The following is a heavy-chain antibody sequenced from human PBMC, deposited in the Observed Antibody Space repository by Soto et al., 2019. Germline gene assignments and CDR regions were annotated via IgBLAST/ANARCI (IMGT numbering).Heavy chain of an antibody. CDR3: AIVRPTNNWYSFDV. CDR2: MYYTGTT. Sequence: QLRLRESGPGLVRPSEPLSLTCTVSGGSISSGTSYWGWIRQSPGKGLEWIGSMYYTGTTDYNSSLKSRATISVDMSKNQFSLKLGSVTAADTAVYFCAIVRPTNNWYSFDVWGQGSLVTVS. CDR1: GGSISSGTSY. V-gene: IGHV4-39*01. J-gene: IGHJ3*01. D-gene: IGHD1-1*01.